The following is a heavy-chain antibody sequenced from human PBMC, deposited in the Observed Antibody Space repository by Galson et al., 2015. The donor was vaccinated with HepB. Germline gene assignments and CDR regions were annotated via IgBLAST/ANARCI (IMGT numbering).Heavy chain of an antibody. CDR3: ASGYGSGTPWDFQH. CDR1: GGSISSYY. D-gene: IGHD3-10*01. CDR2: IYYSGST. V-gene: IGHV4-59*08. Sequence: LSLTCTVSGGSISSYYWSWIRQPPGKGLEWIGYIYYSGSTNYNPSLKSRVTISVDTSKNQFSLKLSSVTAADTAVYYCASGYGSGTPWDFQHWGQGTLVTVSS. J-gene: IGHJ1*01.